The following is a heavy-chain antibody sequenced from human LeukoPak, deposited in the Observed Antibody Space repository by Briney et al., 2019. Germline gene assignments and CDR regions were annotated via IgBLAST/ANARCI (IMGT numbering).Heavy chain of an antibody. Sequence: SETLSLTCTVSGGSISSYYWSWIRQPPGKGLEWIGSIYYTGSINYNPSLKSRVTISIDTSKNQISLNLTSVTAADTAVYYCARSSGYGSTHYFDYWGQGTLVTVSS. CDR1: GGSISSYY. J-gene: IGHJ4*02. CDR2: IYYTGSI. CDR3: ARSSGYGSTHYFDY. D-gene: IGHD5-12*01. V-gene: IGHV4-59*01.